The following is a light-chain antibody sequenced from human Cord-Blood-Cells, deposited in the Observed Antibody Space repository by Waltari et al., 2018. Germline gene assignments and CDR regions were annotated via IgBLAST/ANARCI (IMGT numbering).Light chain of an antibody. J-gene: IGKJ2*01. CDR2: DAS. V-gene: IGKV1-5*01. CDR3: QQYNSYST. CDR1: QSISSW. Sequence: DIQMTQSPSTLSASVGDRATITCRASQSISSWLSWYQQKPGKAPKLLIYDASSLESGVPSRFSGSGSGTAFTLTISSLQPDDFASYYCQQYNSYSTFGQGTKLEIK.